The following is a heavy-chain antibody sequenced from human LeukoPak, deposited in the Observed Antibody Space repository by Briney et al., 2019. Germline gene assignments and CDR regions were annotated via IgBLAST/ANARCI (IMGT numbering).Heavy chain of an antibody. Sequence: GGSLRLSCAASGFTFSDYYMSWIRQAPGKGLEWVSYISSSGSYTNYADSVKGRFTISRDSAKNSLYLRMNSLRAEDTAVYYCARGGSYSGSGSSKNWFDPWGQGTLVTVSS. CDR1: GFTFSDYY. D-gene: IGHD3-10*01. J-gene: IGHJ5*02. CDR2: ISSSGSYT. V-gene: IGHV3-11*03. CDR3: ARGGSYSGSGSSKNWFDP.